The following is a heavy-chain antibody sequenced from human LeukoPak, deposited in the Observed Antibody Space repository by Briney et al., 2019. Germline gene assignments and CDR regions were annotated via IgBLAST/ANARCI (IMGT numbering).Heavy chain of an antibody. CDR1: GFTFSSYS. Sequence: GGSLRLPCAASGFTFSSYSMNWVRQAPGKGLEWVSSISSSSGYIYYADSVKGRFTISRDNAKNSLFLQMNSLRAEDTAVYYCAYDAYDAFDIWGQGTMVTVSS. CDR2: ISSSSGYI. V-gene: IGHV3-21*01. CDR3: AYDAYDAFDI. D-gene: IGHD3-16*01. J-gene: IGHJ3*02.